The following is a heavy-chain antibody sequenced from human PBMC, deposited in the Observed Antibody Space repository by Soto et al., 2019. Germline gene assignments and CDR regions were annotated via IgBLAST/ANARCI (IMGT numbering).Heavy chain of an antibody. D-gene: IGHD4-17*01. CDR2: INPNSGGT. Sequence: GASVKVSCKASGYTFTGYYMHWVRQAPGQGLEWMGWINPNSGGTNYAQKFQGRVTMTRDTSISTAYMELSRLRSDDTAVYYCARYDYGAPGGFDYWGQGTLVTVSS. CDR1: GYTFTGYY. J-gene: IGHJ4*02. V-gene: IGHV1-2*02. CDR3: ARYDYGAPGGFDY.